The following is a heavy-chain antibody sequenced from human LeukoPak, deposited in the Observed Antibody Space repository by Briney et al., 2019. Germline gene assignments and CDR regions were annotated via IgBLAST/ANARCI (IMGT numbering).Heavy chain of an antibody. CDR2: IWYDGSNK. V-gene: IGHV3-33*01. CDR3: ARVPTVATTPPFDY. D-gene: IGHD5-12*01. Sequence: GGSLRLSCAASGFTFSSYGMHWVRQAPGKGLEWVAVIWYDGSNKYYADSVKGRFTISRDNSKNTLYLQMNSLRAEDTAVYYCARVPTVATTPPFDYWGQGTLVTVSS. J-gene: IGHJ4*02. CDR1: GFTFSSYG.